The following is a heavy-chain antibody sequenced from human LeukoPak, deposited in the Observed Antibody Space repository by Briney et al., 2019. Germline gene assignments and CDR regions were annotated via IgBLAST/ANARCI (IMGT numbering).Heavy chain of an antibody. CDR3: ARDNSGIAVAAWYAFDI. Sequence: PSETLSLTCTVSGGSISSYYWSWIRQPPRKGLQWIGYIHYTGSTNYNPSLKSRVTISVNTSKNQFSLKLSSVTAADTAVYYCARDNSGIAVAAWYAFDIWGQGTMVTVSS. D-gene: IGHD6-19*01. J-gene: IGHJ3*02. CDR2: IHYTGST. CDR1: GGSISSYY. V-gene: IGHV4-59*12.